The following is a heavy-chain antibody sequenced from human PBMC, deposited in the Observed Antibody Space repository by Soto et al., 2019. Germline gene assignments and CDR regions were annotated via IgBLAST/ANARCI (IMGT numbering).Heavy chain of an antibody. CDR1: GFTFSSYA. V-gene: IGHV3-30-3*01. J-gene: IGHJ4*02. CDR3: ARGEEEGADYFAY. Sequence: QVQLVESGGGGVQPGRSLRLSCAASGFTFSSYAMHWVRQAPGKGLEWVAIISYDGSNKYYPDSMKGRFTISRDNSKNTLYLQMNSLRAEDTAVYYCARGEEEGADYFAYWGQGTLVTVSS. CDR2: ISYDGSNK.